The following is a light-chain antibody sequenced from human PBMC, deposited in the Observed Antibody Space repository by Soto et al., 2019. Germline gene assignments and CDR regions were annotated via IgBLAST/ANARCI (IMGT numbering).Light chain of an antibody. CDR3: GTWDSSLSAWA. Sequence: QSVLTQPPSVSAAPGQKITISCSGSSSNIGNNYVSWYQQVPGTAPKLLIYDNNKRPSGIPDRFSGSQSGTSATLAITGLQTGDEADYYCGTWDSSLSAWAFGGGTKVTVL. CDR1: SSNIGNNY. CDR2: DNN. J-gene: IGLJ3*02. V-gene: IGLV1-51*01.